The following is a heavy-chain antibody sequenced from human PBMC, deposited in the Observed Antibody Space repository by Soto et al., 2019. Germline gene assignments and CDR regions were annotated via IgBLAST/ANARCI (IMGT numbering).Heavy chain of an antibody. CDR2: IYYSGST. D-gene: IGHD5-12*01. CDR1: GGSISSGDYY. CDR3: ARQLMATINFDY. J-gene: IGHJ4*02. Sequence: NPSETLSLTCTVSGGSISSGDYYWSWIRQPPGKGLEWIGYIYYSGSTYYNPSLKSRVTISVDTSKNQFSLKLSSVTAADTAVYYCARQLMATINFDYWGQGTLVTVSS. V-gene: IGHV4-30-4*01.